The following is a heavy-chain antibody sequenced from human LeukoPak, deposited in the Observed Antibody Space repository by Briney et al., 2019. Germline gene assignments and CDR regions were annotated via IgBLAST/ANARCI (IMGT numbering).Heavy chain of an antibody. Sequence: GGSLRLSCAASGFTFGTYAMSWVREAPGKGLESVSAINSGGGNTYYADSVKGRFHISRDNSKNTLYLQMNSLRAEDTALYYCAKDRIPSSGWESDFWGQGTLVTVSS. V-gene: IGHV3-23*01. CDR3: AKDRIPSSGWESDF. J-gene: IGHJ4*02. CDR1: GFTFGTYA. D-gene: IGHD3-22*01. CDR2: INSGGGNT.